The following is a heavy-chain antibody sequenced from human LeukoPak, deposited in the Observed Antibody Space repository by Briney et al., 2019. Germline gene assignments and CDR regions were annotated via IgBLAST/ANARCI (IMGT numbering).Heavy chain of an antibody. Sequence: GGSLRLSCAVSGFTVSSSYMGWVRQAPGKGLEWVSIIYTGGSTYYADSVKGRFTISRDNSKNTLYLQINSLRDDDTAVYYCVRDSYGTSWGQGTLVTVSS. V-gene: IGHV3-66*01. J-gene: IGHJ4*02. D-gene: IGHD3-16*01. CDR2: IYTGGST. CDR1: GFTVSSSY. CDR3: VRDSYGTS.